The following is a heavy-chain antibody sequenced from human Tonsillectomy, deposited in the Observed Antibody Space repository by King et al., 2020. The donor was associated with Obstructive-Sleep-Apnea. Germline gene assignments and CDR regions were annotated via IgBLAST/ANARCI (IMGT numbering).Heavy chain of an antibody. V-gene: IGHV6-1*01. J-gene: IGHJ3*01. Sequence: VQLQQSGPGLVNPSQTLSLTCVISGDSVSSNSAAWNWIRVSPSRGLEWLGRTYYRSKWCFDYAASVKSRIIINPDTSRNQLSLQLNSVTPEDTAMYYFARDRRSLDAFDLWGQATMVTVSS. D-gene: IGHD2-15*01. CDR3: ARDRRSLDAFDL. CDR2: TYYRSKWCF. CDR1: GDSVSSNSAA.